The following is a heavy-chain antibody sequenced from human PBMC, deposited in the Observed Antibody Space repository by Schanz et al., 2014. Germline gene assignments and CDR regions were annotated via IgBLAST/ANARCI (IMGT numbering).Heavy chain of an antibody. D-gene: IGHD3-3*01. V-gene: IGHV3-74*01. Sequence: EVQLVESGGGLVQPGGSLRLSCAASGFTFSSYWMHWVRQVPGKGLVWVSRINSVGSNTDYADSVKGRFTISRDNSKNTVYIQMNSLRAEDTAVYYCVRDSFFAFDYWGQGTLVTVSS. CDR1: GFTFSSYW. CDR2: INSVGSNT. J-gene: IGHJ4*02. CDR3: VRDSFFAFDY.